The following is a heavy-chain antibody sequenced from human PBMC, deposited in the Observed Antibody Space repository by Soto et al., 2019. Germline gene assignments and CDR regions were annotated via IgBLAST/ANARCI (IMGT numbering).Heavy chain of an antibody. Sequence: GPSVKVSCKDSVYTYTSYGISWVRQAHKQGLEWMGWISAYNGNTNYAQKLQGRVTMTTDTSTSTAYMELRSLRSDDTAVYYCARGVQDITIRYEFDYWGQGILVTVSS. D-gene: IGHD3-10*01. CDR1: VYTYTSYG. J-gene: IGHJ4*02. V-gene: IGHV1-18*01. CDR3: ARGVQDITIRYEFDY. CDR2: ISAYNGNT.